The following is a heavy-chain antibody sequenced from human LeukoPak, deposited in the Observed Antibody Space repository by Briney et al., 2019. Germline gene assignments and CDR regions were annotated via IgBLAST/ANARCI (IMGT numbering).Heavy chain of an antibody. CDR1: GFTFSDYY. CDR2: ISSSGSTI. CDR3: ARDSGAKSSTYGMDV. D-gene: IGHD2-2*01. Sequence: GGSLRLSCAASGFTFSDYYMSWIRQAPGKGLEWVSYISSSGSTIYYADSVKGRFTISRDNAKNPLYLQMNSLRAEDTAVYYCARDSGAKSSTYGMDVWGQGTTVTVSS. J-gene: IGHJ6*02. V-gene: IGHV3-11*01.